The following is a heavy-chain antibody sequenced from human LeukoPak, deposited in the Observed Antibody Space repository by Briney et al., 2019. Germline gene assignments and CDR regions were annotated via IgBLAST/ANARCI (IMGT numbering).Heavy chain of an antibody. CDR2: ILSDGSKE. CDR3: AKVLYLGRITIFGVVNPCNY. J-gene: IGHJ4*02. Sequence: PGGSLRLSCAASGFTFSSYGMHWVRQAPGKGLEWVAVILSDGSKEFYTDSVKGRFTISRDNSKNTLYLQMNSLRAEDTAVYYCAKVLYLGRITIFGVVNPCNYWGQGTLVTVSS. D-gene: IGHD3-3*01. CDR1: GFTFSSYG. V-gene: IGHV3-33*06.